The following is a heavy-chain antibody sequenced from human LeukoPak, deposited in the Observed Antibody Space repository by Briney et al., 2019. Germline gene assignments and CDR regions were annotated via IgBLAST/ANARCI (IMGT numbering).Heavy chain of an antibody. J-gene: IGHJ3*02. V-gene: IGHV1-69*13. CDR1: GGTFSSYA. D-gene: IGHD5-18*01. Sequence: SVKVSCKASGGTFSSYAISWVRQAPGQGLEWMGGIIPIFGTANYAQKFQGRVTITADESTSTAYVKLSSLRSEDTAVYYCARGPRGDSYGPGAFDIWGQGTMVTVSS. CDR3: ARGPRGDSYGPGAFDI. CDR2: IIPIFGTA.